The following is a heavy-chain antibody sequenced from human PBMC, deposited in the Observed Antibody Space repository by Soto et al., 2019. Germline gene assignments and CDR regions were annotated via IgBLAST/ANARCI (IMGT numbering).Heavy chain of an antibody. CDR1: GYTFTTYG. J-gene: IGHJ4*02. Sequence: QVQLVQSGAEVKKPGASVKVSCKASGYTFTTYGFNWVRQAPGQGLEWMGWISPYNSNTNYAQNFQGRVTMTTDTSTSTAYMELRSLRSDDTAVYYCARTPRAQMVVLEAATRFDYWGQGTLVTVSS. CDR2: ISPYNSNT. D-gene: IGHD2-15*01. V-gene: IGHV1-18*04. CDR3: ARTPRAQMVVLEAATRFDY.